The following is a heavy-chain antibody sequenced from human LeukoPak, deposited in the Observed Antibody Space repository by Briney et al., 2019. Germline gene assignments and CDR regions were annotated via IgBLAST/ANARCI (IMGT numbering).Heavy chain of an antibody. CDR1: GFTFKNYG. CDR2: TRYDASLK. CDR3: AKDRVGSTHFDY. V-gene: IGHV3-30*02. J-gene: IGHJ4*02. D-gene: IGHD1-26*01. Sequence: GGSLRLSCVGSGFTFKNYGIHWVRQAPGMGLEWVAFTRYDASLKYFSDSVKGRFTISRDNSRNTLYLQMNSLRAEDTAVYYCAKDRVGSTHFDYWGQGTLVTVSS.